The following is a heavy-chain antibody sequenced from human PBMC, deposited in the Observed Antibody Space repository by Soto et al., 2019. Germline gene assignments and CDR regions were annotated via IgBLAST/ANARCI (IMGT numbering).Heavy chain of an antibody. V-gene: IGHV1-69*02. J-gene: IGHJ6*02. CDR2: IIPILGIA. CDR1: GGTFSSYT. D-gene: IGHD3-9*01. CDR3: ARGTDWLFRVEGYYYYGMDV. Sequence: QVQLVQSGAEVKKPGSSVKVSCKASGGTFSSYTISWVRQAPGQGLEWMGRIIPILGIANYAQKFQGRVTITADKSTSTAYMELSSLRSEDTAVYYCARGTDWLFRVEGYYYYGMDVWGQGTTVTVSS.